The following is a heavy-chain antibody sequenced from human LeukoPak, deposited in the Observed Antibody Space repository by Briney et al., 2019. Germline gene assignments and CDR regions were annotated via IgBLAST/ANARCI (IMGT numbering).Heavy chain of an antibody. V-gene: IGHV4-34*01. CDR1: GGSFSGYY. Sequence: KPSETLSLTCAVYGGSFSGYYWSWIRQPPGKGLEWIGEINHSGSTNYNPSLKSRVTISVDTSKNQFSLKLSSGTAADTAAYYCARGHNSARRDFDYWGQGTLVTVSS. CDR2: INHSGST. D-gene: IGHD4-23*01. J-gene: IGHJ4*02. CDR3: ARGHNSARRDFDY.